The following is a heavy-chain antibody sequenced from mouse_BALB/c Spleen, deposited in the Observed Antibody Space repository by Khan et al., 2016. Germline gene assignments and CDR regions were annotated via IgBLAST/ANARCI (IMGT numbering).Heavy chain of an antibody. CDR1: GFTFSDYY. V-gene: IGHV5-4*02. Sequence: EVELVESGGGLVKPGGSLKLSCAASGFTFSDYYMYWVRQTPEKRLEWVATISDGGSYTYYPDSVKGRFTISRDNAKNNLYLQLSSLKSEDTAMYYCARVLNWYFDVWGAGTTFTVSS. CDR2: ISDGGSYT. CDR3: ARVLNWYFDV. J-gene: IGHJ1*01.